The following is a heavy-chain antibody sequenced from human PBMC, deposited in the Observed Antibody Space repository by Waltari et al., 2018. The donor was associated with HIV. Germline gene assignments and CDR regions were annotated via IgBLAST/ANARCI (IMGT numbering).Heavy chain of an antibody. Sequence: EVQLVESGGGLVKPGGSLRLSCAPSGFPFSSYSMNWVRQAPGKGLEWVSYISSGSNFMYYVDSVKGRFTISRDNAKNSLYLQMNSLRAEDTALYYCARSLAVAGTRGFGMDVWGQGTTVTVSS. CDR2: ISSGSNFM. D-gene: IGHD6-19*01. J-gene: IGHJ6*02. CDR1: GFPFSSYS. V-gene: IGHV3-21*01. CDR3: ARSLAVAGTRGFGMDV.